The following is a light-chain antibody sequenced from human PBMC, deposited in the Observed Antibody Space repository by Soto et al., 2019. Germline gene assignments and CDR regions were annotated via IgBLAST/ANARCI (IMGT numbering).Light chain of an antibody. CDR3: QSYDSSTVV. CDR2: ENN. CDR1: SGSIASND. J-gene: IGLJ2*01. V-gene: IGLV6-57*04. Sequence: NFMLTQPHSVSESPGKTVTISCTRSSGSIASNDVQWYQQRPGSAPTTVIYENNQRPSGVPDRFSGSTDGSSNSAPLTISGLQTEDEADYYCQSYDSSTVVFGGGTKVTVL.